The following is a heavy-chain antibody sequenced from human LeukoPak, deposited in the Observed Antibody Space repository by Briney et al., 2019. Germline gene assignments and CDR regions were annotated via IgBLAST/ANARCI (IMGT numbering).Heavy chain of an antibody. J-gene: IGHJ1*01. CDR3: ATGSYYGEYFQH. V-gene: IGHV3-74*01. D-gene: IGHD1-26*01. CDR1: GFTFSSYW. Sequence: GGSLRLSCAASGFTFSSYWMHWVRQAPGKGLVGVSRINSDGSSTSYADSVKGRFTISRDNAKNTLYLQMNSLRAEDTAVYYCATGSYYGEYFQHWGQGTLVTVSS. CDR2: INSDGSST.